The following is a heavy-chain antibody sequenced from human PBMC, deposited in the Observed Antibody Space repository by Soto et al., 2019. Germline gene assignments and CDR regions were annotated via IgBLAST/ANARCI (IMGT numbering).Heavy chain of an antibody. Sequence: GGSLRLSCTASGFTFGDYAMSWFRQAPGKGLEWVGFIRSKAYGGTTEYAASVKGRFTISRDDSKSIAYLQMNSLKTEDTAVYYCTSALGVSGETHFDYWGQGTLVTVSS. CDR2: IRSKAYGGTT. D-gene: IGHD3-10*01. CDR1: GFTFGDYA. J-gene: IGHJ4*02. CDR3: TSALGVSGETHFDY. V-gene: IGHV3-49*03.